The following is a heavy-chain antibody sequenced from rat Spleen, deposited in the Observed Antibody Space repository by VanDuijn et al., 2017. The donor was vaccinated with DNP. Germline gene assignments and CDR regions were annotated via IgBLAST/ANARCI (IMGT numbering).Heavy chain of an antibody. CDR1: GFTFNDYW. J-gene: IGHJ2*01. CDR2: INTDGFST. CDR3: AKGGYPYYFDY. Sequence: EVQLVDSGGGLVQPGRSLKLSCVASGFTFNDYWMTWIRQVPGKGLEWVASINTDGFSTYYPDSVKGRFTISRDNAENTVFLQMTSLRSEDTATYYCAKGGYPYYFDYWGQGVMVTVSS. D-gene: IGHD1-4*01. V-gene: IGHV5-58*01.